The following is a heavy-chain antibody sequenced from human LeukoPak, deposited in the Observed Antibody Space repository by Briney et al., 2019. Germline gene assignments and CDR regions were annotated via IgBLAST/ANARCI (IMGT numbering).Heavy chain of an antibody. D-gene: IGHD1-26*01. CDR3: ARDQGGGQNYNWFDP. J-gene: IGHJ5*02. CDR1: GYTFTSYG. Sequence: ASVKVSCKASGYTFTSYGISWVRQAPGQGLEWMGWISAHNGNTNYAQKLQGRVTMTTDTSTSTAYMELRSLRSDDTAVYYCARDQGGGQNYNWFDPWGQGTLVTVSS. V-gene: IGHV1-18*01. CDR2: ISAHNGNT.